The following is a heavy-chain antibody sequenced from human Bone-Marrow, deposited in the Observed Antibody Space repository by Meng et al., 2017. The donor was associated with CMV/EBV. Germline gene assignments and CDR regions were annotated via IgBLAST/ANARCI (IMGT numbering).Heavy chain of an antibody. Sequence: GGSLRLSCAASGFSFNRYGMHWVRQSPDKGLEWVAFIWDDGINKYYADSVKGRFIISRDNSKNQLYLEMNRLRAEDTAVYYCAKVGGYSSMSDYWGQGTRVTVSS. D-gene: IGHD6-13*01. J-gene: IGHJ4*02. CDR3: AKVGGYSSMSDY. CDR1: GFSFNRYG. V-gene: IGHV3-30*02. CDR2: IWDDGINK.